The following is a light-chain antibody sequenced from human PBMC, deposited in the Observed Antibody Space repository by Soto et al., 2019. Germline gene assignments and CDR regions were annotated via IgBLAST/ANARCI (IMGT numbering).Light chain of an antibody. Sequence: DIQMTQSPSSLSASIGDRVTITCRASQSVTSNLNWYQQKFGETPKLLMYAASNLQGGVPSRFSGSGSGTDFTLTISSLQPDDSATYYCQQYNSGWTFGQGTKVEIK. J-gene: IGKJ1*01. CDR1: QSVTSN. CDR3: QQYNSGWT. CDR2: AAS. V-gene: IGKV1-39*01.